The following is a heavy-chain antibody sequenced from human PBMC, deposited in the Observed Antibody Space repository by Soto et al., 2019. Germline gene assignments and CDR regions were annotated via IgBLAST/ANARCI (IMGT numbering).Heavy chain of an antibody. CDR2: IYSGGSA. CDR3: ARDNVWSGYYSFFDY. CDR1: GGSISCHF. V-gene: IGHV4-4*07. Sequence: SETLSLTWTVSGGSISCHFWSWIREPAGKRMEWIGRIYSGGSANYNPSLKSRVTMSVDTSKYQFSLTLRSVTAADTAVYYCARDNVWSGYYSFFDYWGQGSLVTVSS. D-gene: IGHD3-3*01. J-gene: IGHJ4*02.